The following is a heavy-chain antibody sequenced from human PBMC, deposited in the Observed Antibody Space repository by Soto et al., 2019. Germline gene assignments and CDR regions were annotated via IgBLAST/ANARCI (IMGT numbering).Heavy chain of an antibody. V-gene: IGHV4-30-4*01. J-gene: IGHJ6*02. Sequence: SETLSLTCSVSGGSISSGYYYWSWIRQPPGKXLXWXXXIXYXGXTXXXXSLKSRLIISIDTSKNQFSLKVGSVTAADTAVYYCASSSLYGMDVWGQGTTVTVSS. CDR1: GGSISSGYYY. CDR3: ASSSLYGMDV. CDR2: IXYXGXT.